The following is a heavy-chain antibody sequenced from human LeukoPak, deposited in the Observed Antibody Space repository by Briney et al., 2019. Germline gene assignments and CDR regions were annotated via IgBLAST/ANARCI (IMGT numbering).Heavy chain of an antibody. J-gene: IGHJ4*02. CDR3: AKVGRIAVAGTNLLDDY. V-gene: IGHV3-48*04. CDR2: ISSSSSTI. Sequence: GGSLRLSCAASGFTFSSYSMNWVRQAPGKGLEWVSYISSSSSTIYYADSVKGRFTISRDNAKNSLYLQMNSLRAEDTAVYYCAKVGRIAVAGTNLLDDYWGQGTLVTVSS. CDR1: GFTFSSYS. D-gene: IGHD6-19*01.